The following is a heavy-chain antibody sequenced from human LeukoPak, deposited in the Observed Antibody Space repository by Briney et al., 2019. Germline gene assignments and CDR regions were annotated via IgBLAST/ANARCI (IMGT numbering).Heavy chain of an antibody. CDR3: AKDTFDYLRYYFDY. CDR1: GFTVSSYA. CDR2: ISGTTGST. J-gene: IGHJ4*02. D-gene: IGHD3-9*01. Sequence: GGSLRLSCAASGFTVSSYAMNWVRQAPGKGLEWVSTISGTTGSTYYADSVKGRFTISRNNSKNTLYLQMNILRADDTAVYYCAKDTFDYLRYYFDYWGQGTLVTVSS. V-gene: IGHV3-23*01.